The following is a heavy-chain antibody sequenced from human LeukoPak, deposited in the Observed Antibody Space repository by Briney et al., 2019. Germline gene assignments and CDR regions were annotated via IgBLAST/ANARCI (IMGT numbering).Heavy chain of an antibody. CDR3: ARYYYGSGSPFDY. D-gene: IGHD3-10*01. CDR1: GFTFSSYS. Sequence: GGSLRLSCAASGFTFSSYSMNWVRQAPGKGLEWVSYISSSGSTIYYADSVKGRFTISRDNAKNSLYLQMNSLRAEDTAVYYCARYYYGSGSPFDYWGQGTLVTVSS. V-gene: IGHV3-48*04. CDR2: ISSSGSTI. J-gene: IGHJ4*02.